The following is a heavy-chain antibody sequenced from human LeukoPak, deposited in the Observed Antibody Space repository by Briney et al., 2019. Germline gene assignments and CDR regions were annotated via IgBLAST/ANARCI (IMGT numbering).Heavy chain of an antibody. CDR1: GFTFSDHY. CDR3: ARQDGDYGGSWDY. CDR2: TRNKANSYTT. Sequence: GGSLRLSCAASGFTFSDHYMDWVRQAPGKGLEWVGRTRNKANSYTTEYAASVKGRFTISRDDSKNSLYLQMNSLKTEDTAVYYCARQDGDYGGSWDYWGQGTLVTVSS. J-gene: IGHJ4*02. V-gene: IGHV3-72*01. D-gene: IGHD4-17*01.